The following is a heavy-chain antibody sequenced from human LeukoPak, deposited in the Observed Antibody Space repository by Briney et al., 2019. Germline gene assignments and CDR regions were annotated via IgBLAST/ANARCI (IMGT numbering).Heavy chain of an antibody. V-gene: IGHV5-51*01. J-gene: IGHJ5*02. Sequence: GESLKISCKGSGYSFSSFWIAWVRQMPGKGLEWMGIIYPGDSDTRYNPSFRGQVTISADKSISTAYLQWSNLKASDTAMYYCARDLAPTYDSSGYGWFDPWGQGTLVTVSS. CDR2: IYPGDSDT. CDR1: GYSFSSFW. D-gene: IGHD3-22*01. CDR3: ARDLAPTYDSSGYGWFDP.